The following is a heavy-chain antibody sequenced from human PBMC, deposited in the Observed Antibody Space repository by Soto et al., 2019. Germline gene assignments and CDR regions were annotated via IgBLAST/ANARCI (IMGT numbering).Heavy chain of an antibody. V-gene: IGHV1-69*12. J-gene: IGHJ4*02. Sequence: QVQLVQSGAEVKKPESLVKVSCKAPGGTFSTYAISWVRQAPGQGLEWMGGIIPMFGTANYAQRFQDRVTITADESPNKVYMELSSLRSEDTAVYFCASGIQLWLRRINNGDSGWGQGTLVTVSS. CDR1: GGTFSTYA. D-gene: IGHD5-18*01. CDR3: ASGIQLWLRRINNGDSG. CDR2: IIPMFGTA.